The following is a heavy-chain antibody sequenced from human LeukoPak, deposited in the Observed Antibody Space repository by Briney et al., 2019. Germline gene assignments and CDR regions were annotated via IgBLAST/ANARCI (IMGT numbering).Heavy chain of an antibody. J-gene: IGHJ4*02. CDR1: GYTFTSYA. V-gene: IGHV7-4-1*02. D-gene: IGHD3-10*01. CDR3: ARGVMVRGVMGEDY. Sequence: GASVKVSCKASGYTFTSYAMNWVRQAPGQGLEWMGWINTNTGNPTYAQGFTGRFVFSLDTSVSTAYLQISSLKAEDTAVYYCARGVMVRGVMGEDYWGQGTLVTVSS. CDR2: INTNTGNP.